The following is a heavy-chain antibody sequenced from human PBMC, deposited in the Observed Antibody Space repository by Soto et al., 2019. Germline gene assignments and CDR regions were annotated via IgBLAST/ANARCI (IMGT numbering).Heavy chain of an antibody. CDR2: INSDGSST. Sequence: GGSLRLSCAASGFTFSSYWMHWVRQAPGKGLVWVSRINSDGSSTSYADSVKGRFTISRDNAKNTLYLQMNSLRAEDTAVYYCARGYSGYDLWYWGQGTLVTVSS. D-gene: IGHD5-12*01. V-gene: IGHV3-74*01. CDR1: GFTFSSYW. CDR3: ARGYSGYDLWY. J-gene: IGHJ4*02.